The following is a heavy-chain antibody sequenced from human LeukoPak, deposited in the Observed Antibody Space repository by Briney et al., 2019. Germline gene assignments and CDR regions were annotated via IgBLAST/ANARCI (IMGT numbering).Heavy chain of an antibody. CDR2: ISYDGSNK. V-gene: IGHV3-30*03. CDR1: GFTFSSYG. Sequence: GGSLRLSCAASGFTFSSYGMHWVRQAPGKGLEWVAVISYDGSNKYYADSVKGRFTISRHNSKNTLYLQMNSLRAEDTAVYYCARVGRFGELSALDYWGEGPLVTVSS. J-gene: IGHJ4*02. D-gene: IGHD3-10*01. CDR3: ARVGRFGELSALDY.